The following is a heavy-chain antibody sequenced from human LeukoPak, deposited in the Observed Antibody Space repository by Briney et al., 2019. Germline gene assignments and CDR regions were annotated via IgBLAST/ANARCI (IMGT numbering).Heavy chain of an antibody. J-gene: IGHJ3*02. Sequence: GGSLRLSCAASGFTFSSYAMSWVRQAPGKGLEWVSAISGSGGSTYYADSVKGRFTISRDNAKNSLYLQMNSLRAEDTAVYYCARQTGEGAFDIWGQGTMVTVSS. CDR2: ISGSGGST. CDR3: ARQTGEGAFDI. D-gene: IGHD7-27*01. V-gene: IGHV3-23*01. CDR1: GFTFSSYA.